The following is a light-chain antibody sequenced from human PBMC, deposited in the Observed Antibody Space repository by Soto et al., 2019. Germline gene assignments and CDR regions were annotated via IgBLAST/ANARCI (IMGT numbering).Light chain of an antibody. Sequence: EIVLAHSPATLSLSPGERATLSFRASQSVSSYLAWYQQKPGQAPRLLIYDASNRATGIPARFSGSGSGTDFTLTISSLEPEDFAVSYCHQRRSWGNFGQGTRLEIK. J-gene: IGKJ5*01. CDR1: QSVSSY. V-gene: IGKV3-11*01. CDR2: DAS. CDR3: HQRRSWGN.